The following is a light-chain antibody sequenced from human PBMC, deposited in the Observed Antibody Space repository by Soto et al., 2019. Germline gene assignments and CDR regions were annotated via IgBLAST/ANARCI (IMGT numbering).Light chain of an antibody. CDR2: DAS. CDR3: QQYDDLPIT. V-gene: IGKV1-33*01. CDR1: RDIDKF. Sequence: DIQMTQSPSSLSASVGDRVTITCQASRDIDKFLNWYQQKPGKAPKLLIDDASNLATGVPSRFSGSGSGTHFTFTISSLQPEDVATYYCQQYDDLPITFGQGPRLQIK. J-gene: IGKJ5*01.